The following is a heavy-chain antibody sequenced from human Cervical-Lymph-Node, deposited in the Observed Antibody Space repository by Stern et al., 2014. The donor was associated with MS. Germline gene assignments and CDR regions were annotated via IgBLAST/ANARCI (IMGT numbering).Heavy chain of an antibody. CDR3: ARRVAAAGDAFDI. Sequence: VQLVQSGAEVKKPGESLKISCKGSGYSFTSYWIGWVRQMPGKGLEWMGIIYPGDSDTRYSPSYQGQITISTDKSISTAYLQWSSLKASDTAMYYCARRVAAAGDAFDIWGQGTMVTVSS. V-gene: IGHV5-51*01. CDR1: GYSFTSYW. CDR2: IYPGDSDT. D-gene: IGHD6-13*01. J-gene: IGHJ3*02.